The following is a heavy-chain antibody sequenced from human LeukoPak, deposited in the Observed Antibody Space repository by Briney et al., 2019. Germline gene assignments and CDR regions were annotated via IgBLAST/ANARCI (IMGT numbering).Heavy chain of an antibody. Sequence: SETLSLTCVVSGVSISSSDWWSWVRQPPGKGLEWIGEIYHSGSTNYNPSLKSRVTMSVDTSKNQFSLKLSSVTAADTAVYYCAREGDFWSGYYTHYYYDMDVWGKGTTVTVSS. CDR2: IYHSGST. J-gene: IGHJ6*03. D-gene: IGHD3-3*01. V-gene: IGHV4-4*02. CDR1: GVSISSSDW. CDR3: AREGDFWSGYYTHYYYDMDV.